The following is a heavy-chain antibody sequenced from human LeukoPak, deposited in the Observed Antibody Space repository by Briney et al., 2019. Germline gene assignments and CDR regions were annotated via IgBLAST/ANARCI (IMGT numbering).Heavy chain of an antibody. J-gene: IGHJ4*02. CDR1: GFTFNNYW. V-gene: IGHV3-74*01. CDR3: ARDYGGNSGDFDY. Sequence: GGSLRLSCAASGFTFNNYWIHWVRQAPGKGLVWVSRINTDGRTTTYADSVKGRFTISRDNAKNTVHLQMNSQRAEDTAVYYCARDYGGNSGDFDYWGQGTLVTVSS. D-gene: IGHD4-23*01. CDR2: INTDGRTT.